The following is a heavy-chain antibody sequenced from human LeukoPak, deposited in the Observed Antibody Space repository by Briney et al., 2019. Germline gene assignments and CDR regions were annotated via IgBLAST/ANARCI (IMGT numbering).Heavy chain of an antibody. D-gene: IGHD3-10*01. CDR3: ARVLVLLWFGSGNNWFDP. CDR2: IYYSGST. J-gene: IGHJ5*02. Sequence: SQTLSLTCTVSGGSISSGGYYWSWIRQHPGKGLEWIGYIYYSGSTYYNPSLKSRVTISVDTSKNQFSLKLSSVIAADTAVYYCARVLVLLWFGSGNNWFDPWGQGTLVTVSS. V-gene: IGHV4-31*03. CDR1: GGSISSGGYY.